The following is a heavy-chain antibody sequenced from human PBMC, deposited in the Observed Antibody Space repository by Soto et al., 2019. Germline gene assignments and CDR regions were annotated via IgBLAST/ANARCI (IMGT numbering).Heavy chain of an antibody. CDR3: ANIGGGDY. Sequence: PGGSLRLSCAASGFTFDDYAMHWVRQAPGKGLEWVSGISWNSGSIGYADSVKGRFTISRDNAKNSLYLQMNSLRAEDTALYYCANIGGGDYWGQGTLVTVSS. CDR2: ISWNSGSI. J-gene: IGHJ4*02. D-gene: IGHD1-26*01. CDR1: GFTFDDYA. V-gene: IGHV3-9*01.